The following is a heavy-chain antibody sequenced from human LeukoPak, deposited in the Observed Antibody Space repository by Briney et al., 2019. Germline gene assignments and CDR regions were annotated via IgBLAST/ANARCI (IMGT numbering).Heavy chain of an antibody. CDR3: ARGIAAAGTLDY. CDR1: GGTFSSYA. CDR2: IGAYNGNT. V-gene: IGHV1-18*01. Sequence: GASVKVSCTASGGTFSSYAISWVRQAPGQGLEWMGWIGAYNGNTNYAQKLQGRVTMTTDTSTSTAYMELRSLRSEDTAVYYCARGIAAAGTLDYWGQGTLVTVSS. J-gene: IGHJ4*02. D-gene: IGHD6-13*01.